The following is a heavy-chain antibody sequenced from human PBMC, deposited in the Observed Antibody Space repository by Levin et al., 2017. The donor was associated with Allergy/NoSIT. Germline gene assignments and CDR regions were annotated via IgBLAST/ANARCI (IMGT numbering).Heavy chain of an antibody. CDR2: MSSDGTSK. Sequence: GESLKISCAASGFTFSSSHLHWVRQAPGKGLEWLAVMSSDGTSKFYADSVKGRFTISRDSSKNTLSLQMNSLRVEDTAVYYCAREPGGDYGDSLDYWGQGTLVTVSS. D-gene: IGHD4-17*01. J-gene: IGHJ4*02. CDR1: GFTFSSSH. CDR3: AREPGGDYGDSLDY. V-gene: IGHV3-30-3*01.